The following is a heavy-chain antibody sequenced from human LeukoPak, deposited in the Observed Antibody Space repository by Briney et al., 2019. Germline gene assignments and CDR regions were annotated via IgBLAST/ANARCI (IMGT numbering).Heavy chain of an antibody. D-gene: IGHD6-19*01. CDR3: ARTLFIAVAGPNFDY. J-gene: IGHJ4*02. CDR2: TYHGGSP. V-gene: IGHV4-4*02. CDR1: GGSISSNNW. Sequence: PSGTLSLTCAVSGGSISSNNWWGWVRQPPGKGLEWIGETYHGGSPNYNPSLKSRVTISVDKSRNHFSLNLSSVTAADTAVYYCARTLFIAVAGPNFDYWGQGTLVTVSS.